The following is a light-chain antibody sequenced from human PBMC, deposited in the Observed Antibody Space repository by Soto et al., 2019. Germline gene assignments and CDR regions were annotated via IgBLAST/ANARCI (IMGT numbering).Light chain of an antibody. CDR3: QQYYNTPFT. V-gene: IGKV4-1*01. Sequence: DIVMTQSPDSLAVSLGGRATINCKSSQSVFYNSNNRNYLAWYQQKQGQPPKVLFYWASTRESGGPDRFSGSGSGTDFPLTISSLQAEDVAIYYCQQYYNTPFTFGGGTKVEIK. J-gene: IGKJ4*01. CDR2: WAS. CDR1: QSVFYNSNNRNY.